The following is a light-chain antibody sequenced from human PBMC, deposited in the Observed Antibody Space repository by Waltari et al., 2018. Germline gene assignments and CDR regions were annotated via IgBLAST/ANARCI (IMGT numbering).Light chain of an antibody. V-gene: IGLV4-69*01. Sequence: QLLLTQSPSASASLGASVKLTCPLSSGYSSYAIAWHQQQPEKGPRYLMKINSDGSHIKGDGIPDRFSGSSSGSERYLIISSLQSEDEADYYCQTWGTGIHVVFGGGTKVTVL. CDR1: SGYSSYA. CDR3: QTWGTGIHVV. CDR2: INSDGSH. J-gene: IGLJ2*01.